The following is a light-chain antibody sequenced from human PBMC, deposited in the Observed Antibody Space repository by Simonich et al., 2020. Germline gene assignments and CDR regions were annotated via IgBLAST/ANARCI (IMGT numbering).Light chain of an antibody. V-gene: IGLV9-49*01. CDR3: GADHGSGSNFDVV. Sequence: QPVLTQPPSASASLGASATLTCTLSSGYSNYKVDWYQQRPGKGPRFVMRVGTGGIVGAKGDGIPDRFSVLGSGLNRYLTIKNIQEEDESDYHCGADHGSGSNFDVVFGGGTKLTVL. CDR2: VGTGGIVG. J-gene: IGLJ2*01. CDR1: SGYSNYK.